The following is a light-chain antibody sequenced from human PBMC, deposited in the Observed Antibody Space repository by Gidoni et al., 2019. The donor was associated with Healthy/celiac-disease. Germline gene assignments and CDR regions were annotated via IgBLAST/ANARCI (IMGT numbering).Light chain of an antibody. CDR3: HQSYSTPRLT. CDR2: AAS. Sequence: DIQMTQYPSSLSASVGDRVTITCRASQSISSYFNWYQQKPGKAPQLLIYAASSLRSGVPSRFCGGGSWTYVTLTISSLQPEDFATYYCHQSYSTPRLTFGGGTKVEIK. J-gene: IGKJ4*01. CDR1: QSISSY. V-gene: IGKV1-39*01.